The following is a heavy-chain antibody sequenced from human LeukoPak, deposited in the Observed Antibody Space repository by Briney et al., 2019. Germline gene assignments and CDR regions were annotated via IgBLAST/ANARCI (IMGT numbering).Heavy chain of an antibody. J-gene: IGHJ6*03. CDR3: ARARYYDSSGYSEGHLYYYYYMDV. V-gene: IGHV4-59*01. CDR2: IYYSGST. CDR1: GDSISSYY. D-gene: IGHD3-22*01. Sequence: MTSETLSLTCTVSGDSISSYYWSWIRQPPGRGLEWIGYIYYSGSTNYNPSLKSRVTISVDTSKNQFSLKLSSVTAADTAVYYCARARYYDSSGYSEGHLYYYYYMDVWGKGTTVTVSS.